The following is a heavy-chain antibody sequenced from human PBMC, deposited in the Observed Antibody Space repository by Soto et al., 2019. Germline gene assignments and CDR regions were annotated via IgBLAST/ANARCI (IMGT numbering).Heavy chain of an antibody. J-gene: IGHJ4*02. D-gene: IGHD1-26*01. CDR1: GRTFGNLA. Sequence: TWGPLRLPCGAAGRTFGNLASSRVRQAPGKGLEWVSAISGSGGSTYCADSVKGRFTISRDNSKNTLYLQMNSLRAEDTAVYYCASKWTHFDYWGQGTLVTVSS. V-gene: IGHV3-23*01. CDR3: ASKWTHFDY. CDR2: ISGSGGST.